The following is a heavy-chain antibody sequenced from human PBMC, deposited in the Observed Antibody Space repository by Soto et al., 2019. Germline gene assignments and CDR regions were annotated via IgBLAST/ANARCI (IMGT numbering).Heavy chain of an antibody. Sequence: QVQLVQSGAEVKKPGSSVKVSCKASGGTFSSYAISWVRQAPGQGLEWMGGSIPIFGTANYAHKFQGRVTITADESTSTAYMELSSLRSEDTAVYYCARGGYGDPPYYYGMDVWGQGTTVTVSS. J-gene: IGHJ6*02. CDR2: SIPIFGTA. D-gene: IGHD4-17*01. CDR1: GGTFSSYA. CDR3: ARGGYGDPPYYYGMDV. V-gene: IGHV1-69*01.